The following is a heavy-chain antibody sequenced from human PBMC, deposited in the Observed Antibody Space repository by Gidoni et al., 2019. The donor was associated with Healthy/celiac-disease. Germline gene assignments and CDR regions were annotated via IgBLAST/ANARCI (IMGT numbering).Heavy chain of an antibody. CDR2: ISGSGGST. CDR1: GFTFSSYA. V-gene: IGHV3-23*01. Sequence: EVQLLESGGGLVQPGGSLRLSCAASGFTFSSYAISWVRQAPGKGLEWVSAISGSGGSTYYADSVKGRFTISRDNSKNTLYLQMNSLRAEDTAVYYCAKDRRYDVLRFFRGPLDAFDIWGQGTMVTVSS. D-gene: IGHD3-3*01. CDR3: AKDRRYDVLRFFRGPLDAFDI. J-gene: IGHJ3*02.